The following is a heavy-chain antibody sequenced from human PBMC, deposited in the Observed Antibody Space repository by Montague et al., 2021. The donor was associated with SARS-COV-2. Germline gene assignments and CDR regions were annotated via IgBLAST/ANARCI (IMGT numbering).Heavy chain of an antibody. J-gene: IGHJ4*02. CDR2: IHYDGSST. CDR3: ARAYYTGLYPFDY. V-gene: IGHV3-74*01. CDR1: GFTLSSYW. D-gene: IGHD2-8*02. Sequence: SLRLSCAASGFTLSSYWMYWVCQAPGKGLVWISRIHYDGSSTNYADSVKGRFTISRDTAKNTLYLQMNSLRAEDTAVYYCARAYYTGLYPFDYWGQGTLVTVSS.